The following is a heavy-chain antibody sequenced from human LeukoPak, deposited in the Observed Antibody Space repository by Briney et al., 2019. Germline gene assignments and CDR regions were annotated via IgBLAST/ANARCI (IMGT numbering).Heavy chain of an antibody. CDR1: GGSISSYY. J-gene: IGHJ5*02. Sequence: NPSETLSLTCTVSGGSISSYYWSWIRQPPGKGLEWIGYIYYSGSTNYNPSLKSRVTISVDTSKNQFSLKLSSVTAADTAVYYCARGSPAPHDSSGYYYDPWGQGTLVTVSS. V-gene: IGHV4-59*12. CDR3: ARGSPAPHDSSGYYYDP. D-gene: IGHD3-22*01. CDR2: IYYSGST.